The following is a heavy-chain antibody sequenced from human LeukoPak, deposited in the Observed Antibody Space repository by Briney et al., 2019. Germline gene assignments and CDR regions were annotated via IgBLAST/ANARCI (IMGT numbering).Heavy chain of an antibody. CDR2: ISYDGSNK. Sequence: GGSLRLSCAASGFTFSPYAMSWVRQAPGKGLEWVAVISYDGSNKYYADSVKGRFTISGDNSKNTLYLQMNSLRAEDTAVYYCARDIAYWGQGTLVTVSS. CDR3: ARDIAY. J-gene: IGHJ4*02. CDR1: GFTFSPYA. V-gene: IGHV3-30-3*01. D-gene: IGHD2-15*01.